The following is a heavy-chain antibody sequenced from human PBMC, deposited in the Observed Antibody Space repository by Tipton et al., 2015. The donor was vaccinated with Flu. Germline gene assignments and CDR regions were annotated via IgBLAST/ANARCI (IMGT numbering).Heavy chain of an antibody. CDR3: ARRGGGYKYLYGMDV. D-gene: IGHD5-18*01. Sequence: TLSLTCSVSGGSIVDSSYYWDWIRQPPGKGLEWIGSIYYYGNTYYNPSLRSRVTMSVDTSKNQFSLKLSSVTAADTAIYYCARRGGGYKYLYGMDVWGQGTTVTVSS. CDR1: GGSIVDSSYY. J-gene: IGHJ6*02. CDR2: IYYYGNT. V-gene: IGHV4-39*01.